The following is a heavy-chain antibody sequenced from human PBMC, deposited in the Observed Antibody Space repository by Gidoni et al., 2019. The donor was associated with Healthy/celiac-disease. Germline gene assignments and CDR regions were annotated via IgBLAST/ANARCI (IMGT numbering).Heavy chain of an antibody. Sequence: EVQLLESGGGLVQPGGSLRLSCAASGFTFSSYAMSWVRQAPGKGLGWVSAISGSGGSTYYADSVKGRFTISRDNSKNTLYLQMNSLRAEDTAVYYCAKDMDTAMVTTDWFDPWGQGTLVTVSS. V-gene: IGHV3-23*01. CDR3: AKDMDTAMVTTDWFDP. D-gene: IGHD5-18*01. J-gene: IGHJ5*02. CDR1: GFTFSSYA. CDR2: ISGSGGST.